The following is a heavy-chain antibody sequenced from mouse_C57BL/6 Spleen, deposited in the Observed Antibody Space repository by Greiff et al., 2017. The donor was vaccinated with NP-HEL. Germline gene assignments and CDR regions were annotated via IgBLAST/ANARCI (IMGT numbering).Heavy chain of an antibody. Sequence: EVKVVESGGGLVKPGGSLKLSCAASGFTFSDYGMHWVRQAPEKGLEWVAYISSGSSTIYYADTVKGRVTISRDNAKNTLFLQMTSLRSEDTAMYYCARNGYYEAMDYWGQGTSVTVSS. CDR1: GFTFSDYG. D-gene: IGHD2-3*01. CDR2: ISSGSSTI. V-gene: IGHV5-17*01. J-gene: IGHJ4*01. CDR3: ARNGYYEAMDY.